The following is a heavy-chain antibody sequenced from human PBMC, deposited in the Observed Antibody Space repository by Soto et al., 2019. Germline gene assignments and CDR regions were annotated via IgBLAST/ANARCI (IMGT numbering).Heavy chain of an antibody. CDR1: GGSISSSNW. J-gene: IGHJ6*02. V-gene: IGHV4-4*02. CDR2: IYHSGST. CDR3: AXKPLAAAGTYYYYGMDV. D-gene: IGHD6-13*01. Sequence: SETLSLTCAVSGGSISSSNWWSWVRQPPGKGLEWIGEIYHSGSTNYNPSLKSRVTISVDKSKNQFSLKLSSVTAADTAVYYCAXKPLAAAGTYYYYGMDVWGQGTTVTVSS.